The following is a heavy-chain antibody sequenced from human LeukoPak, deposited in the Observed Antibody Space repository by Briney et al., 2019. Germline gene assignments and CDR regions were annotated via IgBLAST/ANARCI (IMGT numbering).Heavy chain of an antibody. CDR2: INPMFGIA. CDR1: VGTLSKYA. Sequence: GSSVEVSCKASVGTLSKYALNWLRQPPGQGLEWMGGINPMFGIANYAQKFQGRVTNTADEPASTAYMEPSSLRSEDAAVYYCARDRPDTGSWRGFDYWGQGTLVTVSS. CDR3: ARDRPDTGSWRGFDY. J-gene: IGHJ4*02. D-gene: IGHD2-15*01. V-gene: IGHV1-69*01.